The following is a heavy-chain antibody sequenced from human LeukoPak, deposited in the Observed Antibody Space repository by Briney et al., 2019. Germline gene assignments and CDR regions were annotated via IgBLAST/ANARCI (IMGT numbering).Heavy chain of an antibody. CDR1: GFTFSSYG. CDR2: IRYDGSNK. CDR3: ATFPYYFDSSGSYYFDF. Sequence: GGSLRLSCAASGFTFSSYGMHWVRQAPGRGLEWVAFIRYDGSNKYYADSVKGRFTISRDNSKNTLYLQMNSLRAEDTAVFYCATFPYYFDSSGSYYFDFWGQGTLVTVSS. D-gene: IGHD3-22*01. J-gene: IGHJ4*02. V-gene: IGHV3-30*02.